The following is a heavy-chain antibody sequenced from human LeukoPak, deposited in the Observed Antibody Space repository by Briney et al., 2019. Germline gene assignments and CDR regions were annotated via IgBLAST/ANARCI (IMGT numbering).Heavy chain of an antibody. CDR1: GYTFTSYR. CDR2: ISAYSGDR. J-gene: IGHJ5*02. V-gene: IGHV1-18*01. Sequence: ASVKVSCKASGYTFTSYRISWVRQAPGQGLEWMGWISAYSGDRNYAQKFQGRVTMTTDTSASTAYMELTSLTSDETAVYYCAREKSDVGWFDPWGQGTLVTVSS. CDR3: AREKSDVGWFDP. D-gene: IGHD3-10*01.